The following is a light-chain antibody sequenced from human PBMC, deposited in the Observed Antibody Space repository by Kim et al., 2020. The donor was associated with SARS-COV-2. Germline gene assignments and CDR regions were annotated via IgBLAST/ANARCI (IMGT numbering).Light chain of an antibody. J-gene: IGKJ1*01. CDR2: GAS. CDR3: QQYGSSWT. Sequence: SPGERATLSCRASQSVRRSYVAWYQQKSSGQAPRLLIYGASSRATGIPDRFSGSGSGTDFTLTISRLEPEDFAVYYCQQYGSSWTFGQGTKVDIK. V-gene: IGKV3-20*01. CDR1: QSVRRSY.